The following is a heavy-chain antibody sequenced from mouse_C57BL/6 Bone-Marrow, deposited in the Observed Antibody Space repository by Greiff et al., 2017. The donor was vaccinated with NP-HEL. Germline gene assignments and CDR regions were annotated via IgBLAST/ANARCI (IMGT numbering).Heavy chain of an antibody. CDR1: GFTFSSYA. V-gene: IGHV5-9-1*02. CDR2: ISSGGDYI. Sequence: EVKVVESGEGLVKPGGSLKLSCAASGFTFSSYAMSWVRQTPEKRLEWVAYISSGGDYIYYADTVKGRFTISRDNARNTLYLQMSSLKSEDTAMYYCTREGEVHWYFDGWGTGTTVTVSS. J-gene: IGHJ1*03. CDR3: TREGEVHWYFDG.